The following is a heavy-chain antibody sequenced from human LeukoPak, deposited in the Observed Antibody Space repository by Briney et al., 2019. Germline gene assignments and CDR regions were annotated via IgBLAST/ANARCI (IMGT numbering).Heavy chain of an antibody. D-gene: IGHD3-3*01. J-gene: IGHJ4*02. V-gene: IGHV3-23*01. CDR3: AKARDYDFWTGYLIFDY. CDR2: ISGSGGST. Sequence: GGSLRLSCAASGFTFSSYAMSWVRQAPGKGLEWVSAISGSGGSTYYADSVKGRFTISRDNSKNTLYLQMNSLRAEDTAVYYCAKARDYDFWTGYLIFDYWGQGTLVTVSS. CDR1: GFTFSSYA.